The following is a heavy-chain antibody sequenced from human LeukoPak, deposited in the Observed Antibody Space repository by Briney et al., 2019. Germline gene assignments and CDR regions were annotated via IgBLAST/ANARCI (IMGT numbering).Heavy chain of an antibody. CDR2: ITSSSSYI. CDR3: VRDRGTYRPIDY. V-gene: IGHV3-21*04. J-gene: IGHJ4*02. Sequence: GGSLRLSCAASGFTFSSYSMNWVRQAPGKGLEWVSSITSSSSYIYYADSVKGRFTISRDNAKNSLYLQMNSLRAEDTAIYYCVRDRGTYRPIDYWGQGTLVTVSS. D-gene: IGHD1-26*01. CDR1: GFTFSSYS.